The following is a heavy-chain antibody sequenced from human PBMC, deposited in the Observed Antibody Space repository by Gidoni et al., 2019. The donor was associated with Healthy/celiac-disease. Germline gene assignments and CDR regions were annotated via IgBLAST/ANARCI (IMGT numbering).Heavy chain of an antibody. D-gene: IGHD3-3*01. CDR1: SVSNAW. V-gene: IGHV3-15*07. Sequence: SVSNAWMNWVRQAPGKGLEWVGRIKSKTDGGTTDYAAPVKGRFTSSIDDSKNTLYLQMNSLKTEDTAVYYWTELTRHLEGYWGQGTLVTVSS. CDR2: IKSKTDGGTT. CDR3: TELTRHLEGY. J-gene: IGHJ4*02.